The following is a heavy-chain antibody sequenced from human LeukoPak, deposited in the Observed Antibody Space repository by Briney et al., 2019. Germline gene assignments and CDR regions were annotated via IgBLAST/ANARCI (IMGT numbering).Heavy chain of an antibody. J-gene: IGHJ4*02. V-gene: IGHV1-2*06. Sequence: ASVKVSCKASGYTFTSYGISWVRQAPGQGLEWMGRINPNSGGTNYAQKFQGRVTMTRDTSISTAYMELSRLRSDDTAVYYCARGASGYYIDYWGQGTLVTVSS. CDR3: ARGASGYYIDY. CDR2: INPNSGGT. CDR1: GYTFTSYG. D-gene: IGHD3-22*01.